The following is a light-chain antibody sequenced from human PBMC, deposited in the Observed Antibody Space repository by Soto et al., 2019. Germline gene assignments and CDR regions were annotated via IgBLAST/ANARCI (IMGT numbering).Light chain of an antibody. CDR2: DAS. CDR1: QNINSN. V-gene: IGKV3-15*01. Sequence: EIVMTQSPATLSVSPGERATLSCRASQNINSNLAWYHQKPGQAPRLLISDASTRATGMPARISGSGSGTEFSLTICSLQSEDCAVYYCQQYNDWAFTFGQGTNLEI. CDR3: QQYNDWAFT. J-gene: IGKJ2*01.